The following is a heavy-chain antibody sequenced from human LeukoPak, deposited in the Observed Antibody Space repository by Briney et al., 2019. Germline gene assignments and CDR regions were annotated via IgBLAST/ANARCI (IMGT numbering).Heavy chain of an antibody. CDR1: GYTFTGYY. V-gene: IGHV1-2*02. Sequence: ASVKVSCKASGYTFTGYYMHWVRQAPGQGLEWMGWINPNSGGTNYAQKFQGRVTMTRDTSISTAYMELSRLRSDDTAVYYCARDRGSGYFSFDPWGQGTLVTVSS. CDR2: INPNSGGT. J-gene: IGHJ5*02. CDR3: ARDRGSGYFSFDP. D-gene: IGHD3-22*01.